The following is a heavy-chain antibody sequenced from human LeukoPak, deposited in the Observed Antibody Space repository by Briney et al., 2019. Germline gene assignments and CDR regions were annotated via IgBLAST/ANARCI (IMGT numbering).Heavy chain of an antibody. Sequence: GGSLRLSCAASGFTFSDYYMNWIRQAPGKGLEWVSYFSRSGSTIYYADSVKGRFTISRDNAKNSLYLQMNSLRAEDTAVYYCAKSLPDNVSSSWAPYYYYYYMDVWGKGTMVTVSS. CDR1: GFTFSDYY. J-gene: IGHJ6*03. D-gene: IGHD6-13*01. V-gene: IGHV3-11*01. CDR2: FSRSGSTI. CDR3: AKSLPDNVSSSWAPYYYYYYMDV.